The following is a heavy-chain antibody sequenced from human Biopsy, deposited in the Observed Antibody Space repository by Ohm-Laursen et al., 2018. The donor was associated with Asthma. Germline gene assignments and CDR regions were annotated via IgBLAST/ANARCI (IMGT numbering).Heavy chain of an antibody. D-gene: IGHD4-17*01. CDR3: ARTTYGADGFDP. J-gene: IGHJ5*02. CDR1: GGSINIGDYY. CDR2: IYYSGST. V-gene: IGHV4-31*03. Sequence: TLSLTCTVSGGSINIGDYYWSWIRQHPVTGLEWIGYIYYSGSTYYNPSLKSRVSISLDTSKNQFSLSLTSVTAAVTAVYYCARTTYGADGFDPWGQGTLVTVSS.